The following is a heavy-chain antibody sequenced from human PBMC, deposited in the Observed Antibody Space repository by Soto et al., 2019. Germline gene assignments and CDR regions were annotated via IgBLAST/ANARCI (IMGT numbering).Heavy chain of an antibody. D-gene: IGHD3-22*01. Sequence: GASVKVYCKASGYSFTSYGISWVRQAPGQGLEWMGWISAYNGNTNYAQKLQGRVTMTTDTSTSTAYMELRSLRSDDTAVYYCARDFSPRDYDSSGYYYADDYWGHGTLVTVSS. CDR2: ISAYNGNT. V-gene: IGHV1-18*01. CDR3: ARDFSPRDYDSSGYYYADDY. CDR1: GYSFTSYG. J-gene: IGHJ4*01.